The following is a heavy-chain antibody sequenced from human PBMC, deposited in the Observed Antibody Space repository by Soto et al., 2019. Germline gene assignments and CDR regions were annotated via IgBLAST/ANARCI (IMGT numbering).Heavy chain of an antibody. CDR3: AKQPASIRTFDY. V-gene: IGHV3-23*01. CDR2: ITGGGGGRT. Sequence: WGPLRHSCGASGFNFSNYAMHRVRQAPGKGLEWVSTITGGGGGRTNYADSVKGRFTISRDNSKNTLYLQMNSLRAEDTAVYYCAKQPASIRTFDYWGQGALVTVSS. D-gene: IGHD2-2*01. J-gene: IGHJ4*02. CDR1: GFNFSNYA.